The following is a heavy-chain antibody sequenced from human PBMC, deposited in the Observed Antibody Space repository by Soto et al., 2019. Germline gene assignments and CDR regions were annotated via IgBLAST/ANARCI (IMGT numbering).Heavy chain of an antibody. CDR1: GGSLKGYY. V-gene: IGHV4-34*01. J-gene: IGHJ3*02. CDR3: ARGYFDWSMRRDAFDI. CDR2: INHSGST. D-gene: IGHD3-9*01. Sequence: SPPCAVFGGSLKGYYWGWVRPPPGKWLEWIGEINHSGSTNYNPSLKSRVTISVDTSKNQFSLKLSSVTAADTAVYYCARGYFDWSMRRDAFDIWGQGTMVTVSS.